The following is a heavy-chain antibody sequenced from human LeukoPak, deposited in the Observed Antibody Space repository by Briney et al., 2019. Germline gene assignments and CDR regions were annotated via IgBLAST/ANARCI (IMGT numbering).Heavy chain of an antibody. CDR3: ARDRLHYGEYEKTLDY. J-gene: IGHJ4*02. CDR2: ISGSGGST. Sequence: PGGSLRLSCAASGFTFSSYGMSWVRQAPGKGLEWVSAISGSGGSTFYADSVKGRFTISRDNSKNTLYLQMNSLRADDTAVYYCARDRLHYGEYEKTLDYWGQGTLVTVSS. D-gene: IGHD4-17*01. V-gene: IGHV3-23*01. CDR1: GFTFSSYG.